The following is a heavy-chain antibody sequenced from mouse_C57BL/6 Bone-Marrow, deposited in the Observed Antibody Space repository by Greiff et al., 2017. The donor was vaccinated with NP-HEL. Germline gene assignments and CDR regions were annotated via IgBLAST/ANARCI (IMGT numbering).Heavy chain of an antibody. Sequence: EVMLVESGGGLVQPGGSLSLSCAASGFTFTDYYMSWVRQPPGKALEWLGFIRNKANGYTTEYSASVQGRFTISRDNSQSILYLQMNALRAEDSATYYCARSDSSGFYFDYWGQGTTLTVSS. CDR3: ARSDSSGFYFDY. J-gene: IGHJ2*01. CDR2: IRNKANGYTT. D-gene: IGHD3-2*02. V-gene: IGHV7-3*01. CDR1: GFTFTDYY.